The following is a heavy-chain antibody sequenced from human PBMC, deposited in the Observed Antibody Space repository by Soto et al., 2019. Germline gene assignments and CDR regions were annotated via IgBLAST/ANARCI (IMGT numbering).Heavy chain of an antibody. V-gene: IGHV4-4*02. D-gene: IGHD3-9*01. CDR2: VYHSGDT. CDR3: ARSRYFDWLPLDS. Sequence: QVQLQESGPGLVKPSGTLSLTCAVSGGSISTSNWWAWVRQSPGKGLEWLGEVYHSGDTNYNPSLKSRVTVSVDYPKNQFSLKQTSVTAADTAVYFCARSRYFDWLPLDSWGQGTLVTVSS. CDR1: GGSISTSNW. J-gene: IGHJ4*02.